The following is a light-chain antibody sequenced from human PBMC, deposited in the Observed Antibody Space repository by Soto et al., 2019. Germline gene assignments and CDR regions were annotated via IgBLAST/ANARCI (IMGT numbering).Light chain of an antibody. CDR3: QSYDSSLGGFV. V-gene: IGLV2-14*02. CDR1: SSDVGSYNL. CDR2: EGS. J-gene: IGLJ1*01. Sequence: QSLLTQPASVFGSPGQSITISCTGTSSDVGSYNLVSWYQQHPGKAPKLMIYEGSKRPSGVSNRFSGSKSGTSASLAITGLQADDEADYYCQSYDSSLGGFVFGTGTKVTVL.